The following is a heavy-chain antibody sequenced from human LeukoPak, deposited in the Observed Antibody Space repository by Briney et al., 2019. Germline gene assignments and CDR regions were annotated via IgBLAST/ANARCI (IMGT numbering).Heavy chain of an antibody. CDR2: IYTGGST. J-gene: IGHJ4*02. Sequence: SETLSLTCTVSGGSISSYYWSWIRQPAGKGLEWIGRIYTGGSTNYNPSLKSRVTMSVDTSKNQFSLKLSSVTAADTAVYYCARGPQSSSWPKQFDYWGQGTLVTVSS. V-gene: IGHV4-4*07. D-gene: IGHD6-13*01. CDR3: ARGPQSSSWPKQFDY. CDR1: GGSISSYY.